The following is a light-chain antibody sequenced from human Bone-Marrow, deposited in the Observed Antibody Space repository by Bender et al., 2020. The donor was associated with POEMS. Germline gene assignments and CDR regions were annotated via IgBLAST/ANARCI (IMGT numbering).Light chain of an antibody. J-gene: IGLJ2*01. CDR2: QDN. Sequence: SYELTQPPSVSVSPGQTASITCSGDKLGEKYVCWYQQKPGQSLLMVIFQDNKRHSGIPERFSGSNSGNTATLTISGTQPMDEADYYCQSWGSNSVVFGGGTKLTVL. CDR3: QSWGSNSVV. CDR1: KLGEKY. V-gene: IGLV3-1*01.